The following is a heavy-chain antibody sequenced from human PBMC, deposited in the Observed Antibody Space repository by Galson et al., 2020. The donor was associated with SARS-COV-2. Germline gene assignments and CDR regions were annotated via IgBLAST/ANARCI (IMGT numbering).Heavy chain of an antibody. J-gene: IGHJ5*01. CDR1: GYTFNGYY. CDR3: AGAPELHAKRFDP. CDR2: INPYGGGT. Sequence: ASVKVSCKASGYTFNGYYMHWVRQAPGQGLEWLGRINPYGGGTNYAQKFQGRVTMTRDTSMSTAYMELSRLRSEDRAVYYCAGAPELHAKRFDPGGQGTLVIVVS. D-gene: IGHD2-15*01. V-gene: IGHV1-2*06.